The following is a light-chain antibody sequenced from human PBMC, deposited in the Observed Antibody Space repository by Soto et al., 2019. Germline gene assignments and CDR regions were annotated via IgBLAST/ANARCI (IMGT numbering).Light chain of an antibody. CDR2: DTS. Sequence: EIVLTQSPATLSLSPGERATLSCRASQSFSTYLAWYQQKPGQAPRLLIYDTSNRATGIPARFSGSGSGADFTLTISSLEPEDFAVYYCQHRANWPWTFGQGTKWIS. CDR1: QSFSTY. V-gene: IGKV3-11*01. J-gene: IGKJ1*01. CDR3: QHRANWPWT.